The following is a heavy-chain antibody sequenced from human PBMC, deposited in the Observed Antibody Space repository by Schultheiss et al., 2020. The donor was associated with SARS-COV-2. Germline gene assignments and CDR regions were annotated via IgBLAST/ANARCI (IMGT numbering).Heavy chain of an antibody. V-gene: IGHV3-30*18. J-gene: IGHJ4*02. Sequence: GESLKISCAASGFTFSSYAMSWVRQAPGKGLEWVAVISYDGSNKYYADSVKGRFTISRDNSKNTLYLQMNSLRAEDTAVYYCAKAIHLGETSHLIDYWGQGTLVTVSS. D-gene: IGHD3-16*01. CDR1: GFTFSSYA. CDR3: AKAIHLGETSHLIDY. CDR2: ISYDGSNK.